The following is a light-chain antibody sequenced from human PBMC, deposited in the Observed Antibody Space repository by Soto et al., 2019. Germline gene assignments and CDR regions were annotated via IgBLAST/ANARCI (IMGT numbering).Light chain of an antibody. Sequence: IVMTQSPDSLAVSLGERATINCKSSQSVLYSSNNKNYLACYQQKPGQPPKLLIYWASTRESGVPDRFSGSGSGTDFTLTISSLQAEDVAVYYCQQYYSTLLTFGGGTKVDIK. V-gene: IGKV4-1*01. CDR2: WAS. CDR1: QSVLYSSNNKNY. J-gene: IGKJ4*01. CDR3: QQYYSTLLT.